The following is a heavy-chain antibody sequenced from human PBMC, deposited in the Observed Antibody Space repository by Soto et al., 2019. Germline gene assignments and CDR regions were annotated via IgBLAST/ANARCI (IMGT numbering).Heavy chain of an antibody. V-gene: IGHV3-23*01. J-gene: IGHJ1*01. CDR3: AKYSELPYEAYLQQ. CDR1: GFTFSVYA. Sequence: VGSLRLSCAASGFTFSVYAMSWVRQAPGKGLEWVSAISSNGGRTFYADSLRGRFTISRDNSKSALYLQMNNLRAEDTAIYYCAKYSELPYEAYLQQWGQGTLVTVSS. CDR2: ISSNGGRT. D-gene: IGHD1-7*01.